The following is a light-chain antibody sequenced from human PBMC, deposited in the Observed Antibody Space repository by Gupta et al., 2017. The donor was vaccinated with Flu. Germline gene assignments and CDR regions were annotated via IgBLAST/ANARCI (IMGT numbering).Light chain of an antibody. V-gene: IGKV3-15*01. CDR1: QSVSSN. J-gene: IGKJ1*01. Sequence: ATLSWSPGERATLSCRASQSVSSNLAWYQQKPGQAPRLLIYGASTRATGIPARFSGSRSGTEFTLTISSRQPEDFAVYYCQQYNNWLSWTFGQGTKVEIK. CDR2: GAS. CDR3: QQYNNWLSWT.